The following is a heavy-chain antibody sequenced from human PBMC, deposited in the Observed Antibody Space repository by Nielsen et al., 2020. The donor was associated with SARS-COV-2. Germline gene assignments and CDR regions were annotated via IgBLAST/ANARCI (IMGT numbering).Heavy chain of an antibody. D-gene: IGHD3-10*01. Sequence: ASVKVSCKASGYTFTSYGISWVRQAPGQGLEWMGWISAYNGNTNYAQKLQGRVTMTTDTSTSTAYMELRSLRSDDTAMYYCATGEGFGVSIRHNWFDPWGQGTLVTVSS. V-gene: IGHV1-18*04. J-gene: IGHJ5*02. CDR3: ATGEGFGVSIRHNWFDP. CDR2: ISAYNGNT. CDR1: GYTFTSYG.